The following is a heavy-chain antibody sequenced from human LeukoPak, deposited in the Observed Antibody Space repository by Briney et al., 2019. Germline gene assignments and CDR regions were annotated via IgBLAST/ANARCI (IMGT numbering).Heavy chain of an antibody. D-gene: IGHD6-19*01. CDR3: ARDSSGWYYFDY. J-gene: IGHJ4*02. CDR2: ISSSSRYI. V-gene: IGHV3-21*01. Sequence: GGSLRLSCAASRFSFSSYSMNWVRQAPGKGLEWVSSISSSSRYIYYADSMKGRFTISRDNAKNSLYLQMNSLRAEDTAVYYCARDSSGWYYFDYWGQGILVTVSS. CDR1: RFSFSSYS.